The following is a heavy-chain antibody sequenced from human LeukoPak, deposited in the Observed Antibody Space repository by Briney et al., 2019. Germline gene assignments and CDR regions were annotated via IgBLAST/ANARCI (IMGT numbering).Heavy chain of an antibody. V-gene: IGHV1-69*06. CDR2: IIPIFGTA. Sequence: SVKVSCKASGYTFTSYDINWVRQATGQGLEWMGGIIPIFGTANYAQKFQDRVTITADKSTSTAYMELSSLRSEDTAVYYCARVVGLTGYSSTWYSGYYYYMDVWGKGTTVTVSS. CDR1: GYTFTSYD. CDR3: ARVVGLTGYSSTWYSGYYYYMDV. D-gene: IGHD6-13*01. J-gene: IGHJ6*03.